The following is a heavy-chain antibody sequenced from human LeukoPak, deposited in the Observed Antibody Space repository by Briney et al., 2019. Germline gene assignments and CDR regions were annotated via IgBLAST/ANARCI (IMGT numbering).Heavy chain of an antibody. Sequence: GGSLRLSCAASGFTFSTYWMTWVRQAPGMGLEWVATIKEDGTEKYYVDSVKGRFTISRDNAKNSLYLQMNSLRAEDTAVYYCARERSGYDLGYYDSSGYYTDYWGQGTLVTVSS. D-gene: IGHD3-22*01. V-gene: IGHV3-7*01. CDR1: GFTFSTYW. CDR2: IKEDGTEK. CDR3: ARERSGYDLGYYDSSGYYTDY. J-gene: IGHJ4*02.